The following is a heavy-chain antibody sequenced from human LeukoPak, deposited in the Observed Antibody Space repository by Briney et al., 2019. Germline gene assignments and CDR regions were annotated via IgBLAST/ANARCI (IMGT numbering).Heavy chain of an antibody. CDR1: GGTFSSYA. V-gene: IGHV1-69*04. D-gene: IGHD6-19*01. CDR3: ARALYSSGWYGKYFDY. Sequence: ASVKVSCKASGGTFSSYAISWVRQAPGQGLEWMGRIIPILGIANYAQKFQGRVTITADKSTSTAYMELSSLRSEDTAVYYCARALYSSGWYGKYFDYWGQGTLVTASS. J-gene: IGHJ4*02. CDR2: IIPILGIA.